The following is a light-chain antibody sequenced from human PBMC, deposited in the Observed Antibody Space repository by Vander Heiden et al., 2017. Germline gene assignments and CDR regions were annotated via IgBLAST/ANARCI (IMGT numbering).Light chain of an antibody. V-gene: IGKV3-15*01. CDR1: QSVSSN. CDR3: QQYNNWPPLT. Sequence: EIVMTQSPATLSVSPGERVTLSCRASQSVSSNLAWYQQKPGQAPRLLIYGASTRATNIPARFSGSGSGTEFTLTISSLQFEDFAVYYCQQYNNWPPLTFGGGTKVELK. J-gene: IGKJ4*01. CDR2: GAS.